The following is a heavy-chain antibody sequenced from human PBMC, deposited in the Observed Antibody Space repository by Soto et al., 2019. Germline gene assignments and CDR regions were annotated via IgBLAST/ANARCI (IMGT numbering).Heavy chain of an antibody. CDR2: ISYDGSSK. Sequence: GGSLRLSCAASGFTFSSYAMHWVRQAPAKGLEWVAVISYDGSSKYYPDSVKGRFTISRDNSKNALYLQMNSLRADDTAVYYCARADNWNYPLFDSWGQGTLVTVSS. CDR3: ARADNWNYPLFDS. D-gene: IGHD1-7*01. V-gene: IGHV3-30-3*01. J-gene: IGHJ4*02. CDR1: GFTFSSYA.